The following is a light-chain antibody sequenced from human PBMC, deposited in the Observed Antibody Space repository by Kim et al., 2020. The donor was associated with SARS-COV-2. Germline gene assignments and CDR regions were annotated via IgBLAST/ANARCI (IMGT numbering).Light chain of an antibody. CDR2: DVS. CDR3: CSYAGSYTWV. CDR1: SSDVGGYNH. Sequence: QSVTISCTGTSSDVGGYNHVSWYQQHPGKAPKLMIYDVSKRPSGVPDRFSGSKSGNTASLTISGLQAEDEADYYCCSYAGSYTWVFGGGTKLTVL. J-gene: IGLJ3*02. V-gene: IGLV2-11*01.